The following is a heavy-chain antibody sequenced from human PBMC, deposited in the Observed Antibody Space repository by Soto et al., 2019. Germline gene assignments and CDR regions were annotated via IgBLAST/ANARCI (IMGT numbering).Heavy chain of an antibody. CDR2: INHSGST. D-gene: IGHD6-13*01. V-gene: IGHV4-34*01. J-gene: IGHJ6*02. Sequence: PSETLSFTCAVYGGSFSGYYWSWIRQPPGKGLEWIGEINHSGSTNYNPSLKSRVTISVDTSKNQFSLKLSSVTAADTAVYYCTRGGAAAGINQPYYYYYGMDVWGQGTTVTVSS. CDR1: GGSFSGYY. CDR3: TRGGAAAGINQPYYYYYGMDV.